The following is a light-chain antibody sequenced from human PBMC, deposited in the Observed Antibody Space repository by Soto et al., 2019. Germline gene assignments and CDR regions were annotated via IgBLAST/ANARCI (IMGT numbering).Light chain of an antibody. CDR1: SSDVGGYNY. CDR2: EVN. J-gene: IGLJ1*01. Sequence: QSALTQPPSASGSPGQSVTISCTGNSSDVGGYNYVSWYQQYPGKVPKLMVYEVNKRPSGVPERFSGSKSGNTASLTVSGLQAEDEADYYCTSYAGGNNVFGTGTKLTVL. CDR3: TSYAGGNNV. V-gene: IGLV2-8*01.